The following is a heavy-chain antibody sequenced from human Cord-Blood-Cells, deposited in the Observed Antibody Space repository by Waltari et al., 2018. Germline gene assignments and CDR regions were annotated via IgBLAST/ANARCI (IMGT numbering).Heavy chain of an antibody. Sequence: QVQLQESGPGLVKPSATLSLTCTVSGYSISSGYYWGWIRQPPGKGLEWIGSIYHSGSTDYNPSLKSRVTISVDTSKNQFSLKLSSVTAADTAVYYCARGEADGSSSWYFDLWGRGTLVTVSS. CDR2: IYHSGST. J-gene: IGHJ2*01. V-gene: IGHV4-38-2*02. CDR1: GYSISSGYY. CDR3: ARGEADGSSSWYFDL. D-gene: IGHD6-6*01.